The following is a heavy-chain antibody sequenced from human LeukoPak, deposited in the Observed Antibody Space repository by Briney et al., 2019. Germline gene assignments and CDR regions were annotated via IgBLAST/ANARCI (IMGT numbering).Heavy chain of an antibody. D-gene: IGHD2-2*01. J-gene: IGHJ5*02. CDR3: ARADSIVVVPAASWFDP. V-gene: IGHV4-30-4*08. Sequence: SQTLSLTCTVSGGSISSGDYYWSWIRQPPGKGLEWIGYIYYSGSTYYNPSLKSRVTISVDTSKNQFPLKLSSVTAADTAVYYCARADSIVVVPAASWFDPWGQGTLVTVSS. CDR2: IYYSGST. CDR1: GGSISSGDYY.